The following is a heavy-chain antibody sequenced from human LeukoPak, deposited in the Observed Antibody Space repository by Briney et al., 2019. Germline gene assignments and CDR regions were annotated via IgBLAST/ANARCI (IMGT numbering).Heavy chain of an antibody. CDR1: VGTFSRYA. D-gene: IGHD2-2*01. V-gene: IGHV1-69*10. CDR2: IIPMFGIA. CDR3: ARIGCTSTTCYGNSVDP. Sequence: SVKVSCKASVGTFSRYAISWVRQAPGQGLEWMGGIIPMFGIANYAQKFQGRVTMTTDTSTSTAYMELRSLTSDDTAVYYCARIGCTSTTCYGNSVDPWGQGTLVTVSS. J-gene: IGHJ5*02.